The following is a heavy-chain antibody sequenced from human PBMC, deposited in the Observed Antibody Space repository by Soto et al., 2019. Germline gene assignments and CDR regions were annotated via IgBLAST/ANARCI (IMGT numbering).Heavy chain of an antibody. CDR2: IYSGGST. D-gene: IGHD2-15*01. Sequence: GGSLRLSCAASGFTVSSNYMSWVRQAPGKGLEWVSVIYSGGSTYYADSVKGRFTISRHNSKNTLYLQMNSLRAEDTAVYYCARAGGGSGGSYNDENAFDIWGQGTMVTVSS. V-gene: IGHV3-53*04. CDR1: GFTVSSNY. CDR3: ARAGGGSGGSYNDENAFDI. J-gene: IGHJ3*02.